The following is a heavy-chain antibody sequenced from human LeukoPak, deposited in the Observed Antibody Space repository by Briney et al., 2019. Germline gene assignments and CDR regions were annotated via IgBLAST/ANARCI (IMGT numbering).Heavy chain of an antibody. CDR1: GGSFSAYY. D-gene: IGHD3-16*02. V-gene: IGHV4-34*01. Sequence: SETLSLTCAVSGGSFSAYYWSWIRQSPVKGLEWIGQINHSGSTNYNPSLKSRVTISVDTSKNQFSLKLSSVTAADTAVYYCARGGSLSVESDYWGQGTLVTVSS. J-gene: IGHJ4*02. CDR2: INHSGST. CDR3: ARGGSLSVESDY.